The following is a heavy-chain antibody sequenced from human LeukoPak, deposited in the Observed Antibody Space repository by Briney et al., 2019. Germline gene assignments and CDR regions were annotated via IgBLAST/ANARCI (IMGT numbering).Heavy chain of an antibody. CDR3: AKESPYCHGTDCRIYYFDS. CDR2: ISKDADGT. J-gene: IGHJ4*02. V-gene: IGHV3-23*01. CDR1: GFTYSSYA. D-gene: IGHD2/OR15-2a*01. Sequence: GGSLRLSCAASGFTYSSYAMSWVRQAPGKGLEWVSAISKDADGTYYTDSVKGRFTISRDNSEDTLSLQMNNLRAEDTAVYYCAKESPYCHGTDCRIYYFDSWGQGTLVTVPS.